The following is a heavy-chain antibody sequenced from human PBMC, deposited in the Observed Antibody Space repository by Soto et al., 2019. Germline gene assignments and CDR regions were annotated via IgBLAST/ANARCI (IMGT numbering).Heavy chain of an antibody. V-gene: IGHV1-18*01. CDR1: GYTFTMYG. Sequence: QVQLVQSGAEVKKPGASVKVSCKASGYTFTMYGLSWVRQAPGQGLEWMGWITGYNGNTDYAQRLQGRVTLTRDSSTSTANMELRSLRSDDTAVYYCVRAGGSYSIFDAFDLWGQGTMVTVSS. CDR2: ITGYNGNT. CDR3: VRAGGSYSIFDAFDL. J-gene: IGHJ3*01. D-gene: IGHD1-26*01.